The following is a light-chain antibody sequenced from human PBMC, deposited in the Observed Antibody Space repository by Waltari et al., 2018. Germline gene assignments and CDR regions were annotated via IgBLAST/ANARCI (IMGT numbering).Light chain of an antibody. CDR3: QQSYSTPLT. CDR2: AAS. Sequence: DIQMTQSPSSLSASVGDRVTIPCRASQSISSYLNWYQQKPGKAPKLLIYAASSLQSGVPSRFSGSGSGTDFTLTISSLQPEDFATYYCQQSYSTPLTFGGGTKVENK. J-gene: IGKJ4*01. CDR1: QSISSY. V-gene: IGKV1-39*01.